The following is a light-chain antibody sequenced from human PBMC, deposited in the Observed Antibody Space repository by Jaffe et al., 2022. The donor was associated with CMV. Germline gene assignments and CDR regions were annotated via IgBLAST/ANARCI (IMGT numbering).Light chain of an antibody. CDR2: QAS. CDR1: ENVRTW. CDR3: QQYDTGPWT. Sequence: DIQMTQSPSTLSASVGDRVTITCRATENVRTWLAWYQQKPGKAPKLLIHQASILEIGVSSKFSGSGSGTEFTLTISNVQPADFATYFCQQYDTGPWTFGQGTKVEIK. J-gene: IGKJ1*01. V-gene: IGKV1-5*03.